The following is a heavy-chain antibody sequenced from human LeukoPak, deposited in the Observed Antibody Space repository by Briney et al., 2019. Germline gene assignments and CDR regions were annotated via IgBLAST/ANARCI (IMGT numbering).Heavy chain of an antibody. CDR2: IYYSGIT. CDR1: GGSISGSSYY. CDR3: ARSGSYSFWFDP. D-gene: IGHD1-26*01. J-gene: IGHJ5*02. Sequence: SETLSLTCTVSGGSISGSSYYWGWIRQPPGKGLEWIGSIYYSGITYYNPSLKSRVTISVDTSKNQFSLKLSSVTAADTAVYYCARSGSYSFWFDPWGQGTLVTVSS. V-gene: IGHV4-39*01.